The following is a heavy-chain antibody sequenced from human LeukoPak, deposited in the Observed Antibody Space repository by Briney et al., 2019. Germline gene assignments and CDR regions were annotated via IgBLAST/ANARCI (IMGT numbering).Heavy chain of an antibody. CDR2: IYDSGSA. V-gene: IGHV4-59*01. Sequence: PSETLSLTCTVSGGSISSYYWSWIRQPPGKGLEWIGYIYDSGSANYNPSLKSRVVISVDTSKNQFSLNLTPVTAADTAVYYCARVGVDYSGNVLKYFFDYWGQGTLVTVSS. CDR1: GGSISSYY. CDR3: ARVGVDYSGNVLKYFFDY. J-gene: IGHJ4*02. D-gene: IGHD4-23*01.